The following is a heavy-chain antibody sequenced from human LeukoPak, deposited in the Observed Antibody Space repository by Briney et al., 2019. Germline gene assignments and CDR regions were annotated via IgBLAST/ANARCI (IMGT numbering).Heavy chain of an antibody. Sequence: ASVKVSCKASGYTFTGYYMHWVRQAPGQGLEWMGRINPNSGGTNYAQKFQGRVTMTRDTSISTAYMELSRLRSDDTAVYYCARGSTYHDFWSGYYATNPWGQGTLVTVSS. J-gene: IGHJ5*02. CDR2: INPNSGGT. CDR1: GYTFTGYY. CDR3: ARGSTYHDFWSGYYATNP. V-gene: IGHV1-2*06. D-gene: IGHD3-3*01.